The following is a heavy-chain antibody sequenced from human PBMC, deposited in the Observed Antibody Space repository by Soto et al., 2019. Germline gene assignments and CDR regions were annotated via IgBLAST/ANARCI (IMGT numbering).Heavy chain of an antibody. Sequence: QLQLQESGSGLVQPSQTLSLKCAVSVGSISSGGYSWSWIRLPPGKGLEWIGYIYHRGTTFYNPSLKRRVIITADRTRNQFSLHLSAVPAAGADVYYFVRRVGTTVTTAFEYWGQGTLVTVSS. CDR2: IYHRGTT. CDR3: VRRVGTTVTTAFEY. D-gene: IGHD4-4*01. J-gene: IGHJ4*02. V-gene: IGHV4-30-2*01. CDR1: VGSISSGGYS.